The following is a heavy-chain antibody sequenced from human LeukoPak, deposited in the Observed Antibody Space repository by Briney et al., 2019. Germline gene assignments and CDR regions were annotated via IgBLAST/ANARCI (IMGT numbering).Heavy chain of an antibody. D-gene: IGHD3-9*01. Sequence: GGSLRLSCAASGFTVSSNYMSWVRQAPGKGLEWVSVIYSGGSTYYADSVKGRFTISRDNSENTLYLQMNSLRAEDTAVYYCARDRGILTGFDYWGQGTLVTVSS. V-gene: IGHV3-66*01. CDR2: IYSGGST. J-gene: IGHJ4*02. CDR3: ARDRGILTGFDY. CDR1: GFTVSSNY.